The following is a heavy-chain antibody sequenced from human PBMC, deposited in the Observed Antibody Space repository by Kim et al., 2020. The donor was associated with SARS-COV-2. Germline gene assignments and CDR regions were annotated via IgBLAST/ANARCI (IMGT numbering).Heavy chain of an antibody. CDR2: IYYSGST. V-gene: IGHV4-39*01. CDR3: ARLYGDYVGN. J-gene: IGHJ1*01. D-gene: IGHD4-17*01. Sequence: SETLSLTCTVSGGSISSSSYYWGWIRQPPGKGLEWIGSIYYSGSTYYNPSLKSRVTISVDTSKNQFSLTLSSVTAADTAVYYCARLYGDYVGNWGQRALVTLSS. CDR1: GGSISSSSYY.